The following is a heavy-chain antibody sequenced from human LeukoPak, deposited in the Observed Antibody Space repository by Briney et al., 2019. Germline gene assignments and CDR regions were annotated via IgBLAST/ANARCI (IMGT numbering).Heavy chain of an antibody. Sequence: SETLSLTCAVYGGSFSGYYWSWIRQPPGKGLEWIGEINHSGSTNYNPSLKSRVTISVDTSKNQFSLKLSSVTAADTAVYYCARVAVAGADFDYWGQGTLVTVSS. CDR3: ARVAVAGADFDY. CDR1: GGSFSGYY. D-gene: IGHD6-19*01. CDR2: INHSGST. J-gene: IGHJ4*02. V-gene: IGHV4-34*01.